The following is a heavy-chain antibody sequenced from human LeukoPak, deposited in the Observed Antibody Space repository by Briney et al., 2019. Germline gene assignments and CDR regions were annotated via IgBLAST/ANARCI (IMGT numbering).Heavy chain of an antibody. CDR1: GYTFTSYG. CDR2: INAYNGNT. V-gene: IGHV1-18*01. CDR3: ARVGSGWLYYFDY. Sequence: ASVKVSSKASGYTFTSYGISWVRQAPGQGLEWMGWINAYNGNTNHAQKLQGRVTMTTDTSTNTAYMELRSLRSDDTAVYYCARVGSGWLYYFDYWGQGTLVTVSS. D-gene: IGHD6-19*01. J-gene: IGHJ4*02.